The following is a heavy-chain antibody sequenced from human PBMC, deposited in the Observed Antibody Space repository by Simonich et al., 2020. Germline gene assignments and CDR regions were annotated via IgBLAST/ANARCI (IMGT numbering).Heavy chain of an antibody. Sequence: EVQLVESGGGLVQPGGSLRLSCAASGFTFSSYWMHWVRQAQGKGLVWVARINSDGNSTSDAKSVKGRCTNSKDNAKNKLSLQMNSLGAEDTAVYYCARNRLDYWGQGTLVTVSS. CDR2: INSDGNST. CDR3: ARNRLDY. J-gene: IGHJ4*02. CDR1: GFTFSSYW. V-gene: IGHV3-74*01.